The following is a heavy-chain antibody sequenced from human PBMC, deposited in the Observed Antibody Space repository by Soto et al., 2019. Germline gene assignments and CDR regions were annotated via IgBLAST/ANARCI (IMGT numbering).Heavy chain of an antibody. CDR3: ARESLDVYDSSGYYTRYFQH. V-gene: IGHV1-69*08. D-gene: IGHD3-22*01. CDR2: IIPILGIA. J-gene: IGHJ1*01. Sequence: QVQLVQSGAEVKKPGSSVKVSCKASGGTFSSYTISWVRQAPGQGLEWMGRIIPILGIANYAQKFQGRVTITADKSTSTAYMELSSLRSEDTAVYYCARESLDVYDSSGYYTRYFQHWGQGTLVTGSS. CDR1: GGTFSSYT.